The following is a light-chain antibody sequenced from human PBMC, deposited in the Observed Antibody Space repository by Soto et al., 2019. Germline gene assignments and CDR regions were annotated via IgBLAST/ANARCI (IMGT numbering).Light chain of an antibody. CDR2: GAS. CDR1: QSVSGN. Sequence: EVVMTQSPATLSVSPGERVTLSCTASQSVSGNLAWYQQKPGQAPRLLIHGASTRATDIPARFSGSGSGTDFTLTISRLEPEDFVVYYCQQYSTLPHTFGQGTKLEVK. V-gene: IGKV3-15*01. CDR3: QQYSTLPHT. J-gene: IGKJ2*01.